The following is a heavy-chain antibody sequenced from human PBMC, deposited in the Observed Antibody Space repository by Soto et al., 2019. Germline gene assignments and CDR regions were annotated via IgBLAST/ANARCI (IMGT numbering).Heavy chain of an antibody. CDR1: GDSIRNENYY. J-gene: IGHJ5*02. V-gene: IGHV4-39*01. Sequence: QVQLQESGPGLVKPSETLSLTCTVSGDSIRNENYYWGWIRQSPGMGLEWIGSIYYSGTTYYNPALKSRLTMSVDTSKNEFSLKLSSVTAADTAVYYCARQGITMIVVVVTDNWFDPWGQGTLVTVSS. CDR2: IYYSGTT. D-gene: IGHD3-22*01. CDR3: ARQGITMIVVVVTDNWFDP.